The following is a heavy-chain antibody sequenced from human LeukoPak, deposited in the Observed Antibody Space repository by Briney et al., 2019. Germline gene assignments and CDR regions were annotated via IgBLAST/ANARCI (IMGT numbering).Heavy chain of an antibody. CDR1: GFTFSNAW. CDR3: TTDWELGLYSRDY. V-gene: IGHV3-15*01. CDR2: IKSKTDVGTT. J-gene: IGHJ4*02. D-gene: IGHD2-21*01. Sequence: GGSLRLSCAASGFTFSNAWMSWVRQAPGKGLEWVGRIKSKTDVGTTDYATPVKGRFTISRDDSKNTLYLQMNSLKTEDTAVYYCTTDWELGLYSRDYWGQGTLVTVSS.